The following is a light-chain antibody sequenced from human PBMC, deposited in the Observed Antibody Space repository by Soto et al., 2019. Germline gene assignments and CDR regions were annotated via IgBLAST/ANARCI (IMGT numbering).Light chain of an antibody. CDR3: SSYTGGSNYV. CDR1: SSDIGGYKY. CDR2: DVS. Sequence: QSALTQPASVSGSPGQSITISCTGTSSDIGGYKYVSWYQQHPGKAPKLMIYDVSKRPSGVSNRFSGSKSGNTATLTISGLQGEDEASYYCSSYTGGSNYVFGTGTKLTVL. V-gene: IGLV2-14*01. J-gene: IGLJ1*01.